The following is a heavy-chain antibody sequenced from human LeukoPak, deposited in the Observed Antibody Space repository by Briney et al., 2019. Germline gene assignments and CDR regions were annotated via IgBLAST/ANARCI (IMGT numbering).Heavy chain of an antibody. CDR2: FSGSGGST. V-gene: IGHV3-23*01. J-gene: IGHJ4*02. CDR3: ARSGLNRFDY. CDR1: GFTFSSFA. D-gene: IGHD2-15*01. Sequence: PGGSLRLSCAASGFTFSSFAMSWVRQAPGKGLEWVSTFSGSGGSTYYADCVKGRFSISRDNSKNTLYLQMNSVRAEDTAAYYCARSGLNRFDYWGQGTLVTVSS.